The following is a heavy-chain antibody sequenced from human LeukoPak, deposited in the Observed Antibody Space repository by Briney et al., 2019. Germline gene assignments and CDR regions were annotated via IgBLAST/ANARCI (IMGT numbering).Heavy chain of an antibody. D-gene: IGHD1-26*01. J-gene: IGHJ6*03. CDR1: GGSISNYF. Sequence: SETLSLTCTVSGGSISNYFWSWIRQPPGKGLEWIGYIYYSGSTNYNPSLKSRVTISVDTSKNQFSLKLSSVTAADTAVYYCASAVGSYYYMDVWGKGTTVTVSS. V-gene: IGHV4-59*01. CDR3: ASAVGSYYYMDV. CDR2: IYYSGST.